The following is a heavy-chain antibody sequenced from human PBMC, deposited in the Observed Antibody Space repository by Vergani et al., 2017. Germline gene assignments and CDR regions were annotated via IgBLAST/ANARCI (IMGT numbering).Heavy chain of an antibody. CDR1: GFTFSSYG. V-gene: IGHV3-30*02. D-gene: IGHD4-17*01. CDR3: AKERYGDYALVFDP. Sequence: QVQLVESGGGVVQPGGSLRLSCAASGFTFSSYGMHWVRQVPGKGLEWVAFIRYDGSNKYYADSVKGRFTISRDNSKNTLYLQMNSLRAEDTAVYYCAKERYGDYALVFDPWGQGTLVTVSS. CDR2: IRYDGSNK. J-gene: IGHJ5*02.